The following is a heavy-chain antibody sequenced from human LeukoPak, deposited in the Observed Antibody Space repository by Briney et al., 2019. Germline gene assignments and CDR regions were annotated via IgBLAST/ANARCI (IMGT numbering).Heavy chain of an antibody. J-gene: IGHJ4*02. V-gene: IGHV3-48*04. Sequence: GSLRLSCAASGFTFSSSAMSWVRQAPGKGLEWVAYISSGGSSIYYAGSVKGRFTISRDNAKNSLYLQMNSLRAEDTAIYYCATVGRSARPGYWGQGTLVTVSS. CDR1: GFTFSSSA. CDR2: ISSGGSSI. D-gene: IGHD6-6*01. CDR3: ATVGRSARPGY.